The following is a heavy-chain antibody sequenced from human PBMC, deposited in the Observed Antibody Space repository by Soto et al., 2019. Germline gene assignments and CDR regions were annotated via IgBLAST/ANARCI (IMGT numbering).Heavy chain of an antibody. CDR3: ARERFYYDILTGFKDDAFDI. CDR1: GGSISSYY. J-gene: IGHJ3*02. V-gene: IGHV4-59*01. CDR2: IYYSGST. Sequence: PSETLSLTCTVSGGSISSYYWSWIRQPPGKGLEWIGYIYYSGSTNYNPSLKSRVTISVDTSKNQFSLKLSSVTAADTAVYYCARERFYYDILTGFKDDAFDIWGQGTMVTVSS. D-gene: IGHD3-9*01.